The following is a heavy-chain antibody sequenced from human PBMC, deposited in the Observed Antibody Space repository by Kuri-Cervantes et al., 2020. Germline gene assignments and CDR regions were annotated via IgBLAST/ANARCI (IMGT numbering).Heavy chain of an antibody. V-gene: IGHV3-30*02. D-gene: IGHD5-18*01. J-gene: IGHJ6*02. CDR1: GFIFNTYG. CDR3: AKDAARGYSYYYYYGMDV. CDR2: IWFDGSNK. Sequence: GGSLRLSCAASGFIFNTYGIHWVRQAPGKGLEWVAIIWFDGSNKCYADSVKGRFTIPRDNSKNTLYLQMNSLRAEDTAVYYCAKDAARGYSYYYYYGMDVWGQGTTVTVSS.